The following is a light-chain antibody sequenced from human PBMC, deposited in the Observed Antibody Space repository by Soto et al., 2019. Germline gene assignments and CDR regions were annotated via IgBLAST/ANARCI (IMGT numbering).Light chain of an antibody. Sequence: QSALTQPPSVSGSPGQSVTISCTGTWSDVGRYNRVSWYRQSPGTAPKLMIYEVNKRPSGVPDRFSGSKSGNTASLTISGLQAEDEADYYCSSYTTNSVLFAGGTQLTVL. CDR3: SSYTTNSVL. V-gene: IGLV2-18*02. CDR1: WSDVGRYNR. CDR2: EVN. J-gene: IGLJ7*01.